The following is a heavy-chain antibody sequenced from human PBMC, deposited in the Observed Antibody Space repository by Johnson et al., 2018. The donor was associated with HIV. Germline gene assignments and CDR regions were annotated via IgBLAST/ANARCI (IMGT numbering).Heavy chain of an antibody. CDR2: ISWNSGSV. CDR3: ARVLREYYYDSSGPQNAFDI. CDR1: GFTFDDYA. J-gene: IGHJ3*02. Sequence: VQLVESGGGLVQPGRSLRLSCAASGFTFDDYAMHWVRQAPGKGLEWVSGISWNSGSVDYADSVKGRFTISRDNAKNSLNLQMNSLRAEDTAVYYCARVLREYYYDSSGPQNAFDIWGQGTMVTVSS. D-gene: IGHD3-22*01. V-gene: IGHV3-9*01.